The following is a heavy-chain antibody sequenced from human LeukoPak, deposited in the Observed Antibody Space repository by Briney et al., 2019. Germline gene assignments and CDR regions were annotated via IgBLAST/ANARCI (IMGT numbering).Heavy chain of an antibody. CDR2: IWYDGNNK. CDR1: GFIFSSYS. CDR3: ARQHCSGGDCYFFD. J-gene: IGHJ4*02. Sequence: GSLRLSCAASGFIFSSYSMSWVRQAPGKGLEWVALIWYDGNNKYYADSVKGRFTISRDNSKNTLYLQLNSLRAEDTAVYYCARQHCSGGDCYFFDWGQGTLVTVSS. V-gene: IGHV3-33*08. D-gene: IGHD2-15*01.